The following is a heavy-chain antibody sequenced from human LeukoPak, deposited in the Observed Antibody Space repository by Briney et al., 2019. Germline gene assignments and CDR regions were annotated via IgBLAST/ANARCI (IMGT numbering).Heavy chain of an antibody. CDR3: ARVAAAGSSDY. CDR1: GFTFSSYA. D-gene: IGHD6-13*01. V-gene: IGHV3-64*01. J-gene: IGHJ4*02. CDR2: ISSNGGST. Sequence: GGSLRLSCAASGFTFSSYAMHWVRQAPGKGLEYVSAISSNGGSTYYANSVKGRFTISRDNSKNTLYLQMGSLRAEDMAVHYCARVAAAGSSDYWGQGTLATVSS.